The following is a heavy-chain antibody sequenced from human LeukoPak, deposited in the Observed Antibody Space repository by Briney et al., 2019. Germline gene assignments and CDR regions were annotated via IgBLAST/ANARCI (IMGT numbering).Heavy chain of an antibody. D-gene: IGHD4-23*01. CDR3: ARQRGYSPHDAFDI. CDR1: GYSFTSYW. J-gene: IGHJ3*02. Sequence: GESLKISFKGSGYSFTSYWIGWVRQMPGKGLEWMGIIYPADSDTRYSPSFQGQVIISVDKSITTAYLQWSSLKASDTAMYYCARQRGYSPHDAFDIWGQGTMVTVSS. V-gene: IGHV5-51*01. CDR2: IYPADSDT.